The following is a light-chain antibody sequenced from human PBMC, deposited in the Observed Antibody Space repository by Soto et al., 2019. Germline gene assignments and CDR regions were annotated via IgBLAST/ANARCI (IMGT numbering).Light chain of an antibody. CDR3: QQYNSYST. V-gene: IGKV1-5*01. J-gene: IGKJ1*01. CDR2: DAS. Sequence: MQMTQSPSSVAASGVYRVTMTFRASEDISSCVAWYQHKPGNAPTLLIYDASSFESGAPSRCSGSGSGTEFTLTISRPQPDDFATYYCQQYNSYSTFGQGTKVDIK. CDR1: EDISSC.